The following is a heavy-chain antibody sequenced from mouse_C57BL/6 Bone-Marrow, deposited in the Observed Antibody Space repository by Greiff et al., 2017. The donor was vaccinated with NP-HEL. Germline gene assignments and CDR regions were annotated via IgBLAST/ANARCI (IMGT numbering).Heavy chain of an antibody. Sequence: QVQLQQPGAELVKPGASVKMSCKASGYTFTSYWITWVKQRPGQGLEWIGDIYPGSGSTNYNEKFKSKAILTVDTSSSTAYMQLSSLTSEDSAVYYCAREGAQATTFDYWGQGTTLTVSS. CDR1: GYTFTSYW. V-gene: IGHV1-55*01. J-gene: IGHJ2*01. D-gene: IGHD3-2*02. CDR3: AREGAQATTFDY. CDR2: IYPGSGST.